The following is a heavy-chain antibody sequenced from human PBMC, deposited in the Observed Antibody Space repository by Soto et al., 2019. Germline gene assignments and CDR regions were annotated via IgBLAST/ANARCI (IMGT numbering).Heavy chain of an antibody. J-gene: IGHJ5*02. V-gene: IGHV4-59*01. CDR3: ARDPGLWFDP. Sequence: QVQLQESGPGLVKPSETLSLTCTVSGGSISSYYWSWIRQPPGKGLEWIGYIYYSGSTNYNPSLKSRVTISVDTSKNQFSLKLSSVTAADTAVYYCARDPGLWFDPWGQGTLVTVSS. CDR1: GGSISSYY. CDR2: IYYSGST.